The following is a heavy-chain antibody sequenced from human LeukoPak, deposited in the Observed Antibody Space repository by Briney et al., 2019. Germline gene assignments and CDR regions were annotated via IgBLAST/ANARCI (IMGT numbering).Heavy chain of an antibody. V-gene: IGHV3-23*01. CDR2: ISGSDGST. CDR3: AKGVFGSITSSTVNY. J-gene: IGHJ4*02. Sequence: GGSLRLSCAASGFTFSGSAMHWVRQASGKGLEWVSGISGSDGSTYKADSVKGRFTISRDSSRNMLYLQMNSLRAEDTAVYYCAKGVFGSITSSTVNYWGQGTLVTVSS. D-gene: IGHD1-20*01. CDR1: GFTFSGSA.